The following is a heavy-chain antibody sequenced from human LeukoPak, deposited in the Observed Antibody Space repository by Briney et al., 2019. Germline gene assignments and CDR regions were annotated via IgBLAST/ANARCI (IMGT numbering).Heavy chain of an antibody. D-gene: IGHD1-14*01. CDR3: AREIVGGFNPGAY. CDR2: IYYSGNT. V-gene: IGHV4-59*11. J-gene: IGHJ4*02. CDR1: GGSISSHY. Sequence: SETLSLTCTVSGGSISSHYWSWIRQPPGKGLEWIGYIYYSGNTNYNPSLKSRVTISVDMSKNQFSLKLSSVTAADTAVYYCAREIVGGFNPGAYWGQGTLVTVSS.